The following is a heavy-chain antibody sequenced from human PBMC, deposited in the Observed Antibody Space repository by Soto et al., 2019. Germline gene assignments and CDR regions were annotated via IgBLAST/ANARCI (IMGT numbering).Heavy chain of an antibody. CDR3: VGYCSGWSSGYFDY. D-gene: IGHD6-19*01. V-gene: IGHV4-59*08. CDR1: GGSISSYY. Sequence: SETLSLTCTVSGGSISSYYWSWIRQPPGKGLEWIGYIYYSGSTNYNPSLKSRVTISVDTSKNQFSLKLSSVTAADTAVYYCVGYCSGWSSGYFDYWGQGALVTVSS. J-gene: IGHJ4*02. CDR2: IYYSGST.